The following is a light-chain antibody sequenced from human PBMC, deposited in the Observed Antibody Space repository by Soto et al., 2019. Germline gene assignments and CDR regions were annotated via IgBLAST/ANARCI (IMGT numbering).Light chain of an antibody. Sequence: EIVWTQSPGTLSLSPGERATLSCRASQSVSSSYLAWFQQKPGQAPRILIYGASSRATGIPDRFSGSGSGTDVTLTISRLEPEDFAVYYCHQYGSSPRTFGQGTKLEIK. J-gene: IGKJ2*01. CDR2: GAS. CDR3: HQYGSSPRT. CDR1: QSVSSSY. V-gene: IGKV3-20*01.